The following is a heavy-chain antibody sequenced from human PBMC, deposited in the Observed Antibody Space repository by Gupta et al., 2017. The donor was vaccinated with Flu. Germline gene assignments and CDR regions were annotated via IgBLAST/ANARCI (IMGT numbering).Heavy chain of an antibody. Sequence: QLQLQESGPGLVKPSETLSLNCNVSGGSISSSNYYWDWIRQPPGKGLEWIGNIYYSGSTYYNPSLKSRVSISVDTSKNQFSLKLTSVTAADTAVYYCTRRSKTPRGAFDIWGQGTMVTVSS. D-gene: IGHD2/OR15-2a*01. CDR3: TRRSKTPRGAFDI. CDR2: IYYSGST. CDR1: GGSISSSNYY. J-gene: IGHJ3*02. V-gene: IGHV4-39*01.